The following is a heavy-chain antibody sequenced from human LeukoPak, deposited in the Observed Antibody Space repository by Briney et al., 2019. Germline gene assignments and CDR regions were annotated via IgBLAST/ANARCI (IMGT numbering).Heavy chain of an antibody. CDR3: ARGAPGYYDSSGYYYVRWFDP. V-gene: IGHV4-34*01. D-gene: IGHD3-22*01. CDR1: GGSFSGYY. CDR2: INHSGST. Sequence: SETLSLTCAVYGGSFSGYYWSWIRQPPGKGLEWIGEINHSGSTNYNPSLKSRVTISVDTSKNQFSLKLSSVTAADTAVYYCARGAPGYYDSSGYYYVRWFDPWGQGTLVTVSS. J-gene: IGHJ5*02.